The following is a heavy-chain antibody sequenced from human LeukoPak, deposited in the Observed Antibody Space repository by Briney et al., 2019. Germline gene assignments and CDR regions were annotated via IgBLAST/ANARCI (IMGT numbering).Heavy chain of an antibody. Sequence: QPGGSLRLSCAASGFTFSSYAMHWVHQAPGKGLEWVAVISYDGSNKYYADSVKGRFTISRDNTMNSLYLQMSSLRAEDTAVYYCATVRGWRTSGYYLYYFEYWGQGTLVTFSS. D-gene: IGHD3-3*01. CDR1: GFTFSSYA. J-gene: IGHJ4*02. V-gene: IGHV3-30*04. CDR2: ISYDGSNK. CDR3: ATVRGWRTSGYYLYYFEY.